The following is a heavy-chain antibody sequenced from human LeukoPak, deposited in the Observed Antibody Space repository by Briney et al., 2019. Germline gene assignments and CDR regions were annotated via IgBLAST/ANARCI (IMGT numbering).Heavy chain of an antibody. V-gene: IGHV3-21*01. J-gene: IGHJ4*02. Sequence: GGSLRLSCAASGFTFRKYGMNWVRQAPGKGLEWVSSISSSSSYIYYADSVKGRFTISRDNAKNSLYLQMNSLRAEDTAVYYCASSSWSRNFDYWGQGTLVTVSS. CDR3: ASSSWSRNFDY. CDR2: ISSSSSYI. CDR1: GFTFRKYG. D-gene: IGHD6-13*01.